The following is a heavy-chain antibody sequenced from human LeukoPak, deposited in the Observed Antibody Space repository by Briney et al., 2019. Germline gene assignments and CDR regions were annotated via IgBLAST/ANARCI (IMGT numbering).Heavy chain of an antibody. V-gene: IGHV3-23*01. D-gene: IGHD5-18*01. CDR1: GFTFSSYA. Sequence: GGSLRLSCAASGFTFSSYAMSWVRQAPGKGLEWVSAISGSGGSTYYADSVKGRFTISRDNSKNTLYLQMNSLRAEDTAVYYCNIVDTAMVGWMKDWGQGTLVTVSS. J-gene: IGHJ4*02. CDR3: NIVDTAMVGWMKD. CDR2: ISGSGGST.